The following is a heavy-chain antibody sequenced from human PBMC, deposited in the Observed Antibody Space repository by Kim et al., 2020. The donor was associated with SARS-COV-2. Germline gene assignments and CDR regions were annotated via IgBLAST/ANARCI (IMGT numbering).Heavy chain of an antibody. CDR3: ARLIGYPPDY. V-gene: IGHV4-34*01. CDR1: GVSSSGHY. J-gene: IGHJ4*02. Sequence: SETLSLTCAVYGVSSSGHYWSWIRQPPGKGLEWIGEVTDSGSTNYNPSLKTRVTISVDTSKNQFSLKLSSVTAADTAVYYCARLIGYPPDYWGQGTLVTVSS. CDR2: VTDSGST. D-gene: IGHD2-21*01.